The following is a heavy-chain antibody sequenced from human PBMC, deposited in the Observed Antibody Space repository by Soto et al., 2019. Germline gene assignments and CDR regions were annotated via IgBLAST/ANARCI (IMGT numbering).Heavy chain of an antibody. CDR3: AGAGQQLDH. V-gene: IGHV3-48*01. D-gene: IGHD6-13*01. J-gene: IGHJ4*02. Sequence: PGGSLRLSCAASGFTLSSYNMNWVRQAPGKGLEWVSHINSRGSPIYYADSVKGRFIISRDNAKNSLYLQMNSLRVEDTAVYYCAGAGQQLDHWGQGTLVTVSS. CDR1: GFTLSSYN. CDR2: INSRGSPI.